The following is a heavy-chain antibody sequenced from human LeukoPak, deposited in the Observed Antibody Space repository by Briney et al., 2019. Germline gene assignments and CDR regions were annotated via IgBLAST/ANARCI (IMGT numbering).Heavy chain of an antibody. CDR3: AREAGPLINFDY. J-gene: IGHJ4*02. CDR1: GYTFTGYY. CDR2: INPSGGST. D-gene: IGHD6-19*01. Sequence: ASVKVSCKASGYTFTGYYMHWVRQAPGQGLEWMGWINPSGGSTSYAQKFQGRVTITRDTSTSTVYMELSSLRSEDTAVYYCAREAGPLINFDYWGQGTLVTVSS. V-gene: IGHV1-46*01.